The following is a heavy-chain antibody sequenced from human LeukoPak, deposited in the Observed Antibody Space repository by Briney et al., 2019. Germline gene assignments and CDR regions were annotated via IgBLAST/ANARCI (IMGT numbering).Heavy chain of an antibody. J-gene: IGHJ4*02. D-gene: IGHD1-26*01. CDR1: GGSISSYY. V-gene: IGHV4-59*08. CDR3: ARHGASGSYLYYFDY. CDR2: IYYSNT. Sequence: PSETLSLTCTVSGGSISSYYWSWIRQPPGKGLESIGYIYYSNTNYNPSLKSRVTISVDTSKNQFSLKLSSVTAADTAVYFCARHGASGSYLYYFDYWGQGTLVTVSS.